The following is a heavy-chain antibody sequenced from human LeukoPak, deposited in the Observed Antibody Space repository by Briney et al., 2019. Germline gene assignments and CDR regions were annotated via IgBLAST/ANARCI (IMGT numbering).Heavy chain of an antibody. CDR1: GYTFTSYA. V-gene: IGHV1-3*03. CDR3: ARICSGCSCSWFYP. CDR2: INAGNGNT. D-gene: IGHD2-15*01. Sequence: GASVKVSCTASGYTFTSYAIPWVRQAPGQRLEWMGWINAGNGNTKYSQEFQGRVTITRDTSASTAYMELSSLRSEDMAVYYCARICSGCSCSWFYPWGQGTLVTFS. J-gene: IGHJ5*02.